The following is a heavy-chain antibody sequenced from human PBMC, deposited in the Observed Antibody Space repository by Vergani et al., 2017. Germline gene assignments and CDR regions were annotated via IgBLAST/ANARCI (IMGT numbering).Heavy chain of an antibody. D-gene: IGHD3-3*01. CDR1: GYTFTSYG. J-gene: IGHJ6*02. Sequence: QVQLVQSGAEVKKPGSSVKVSCKASGYTFTSYGISWVRQAPGQGLEWMGWISADNGNPNYAQKLQGRVTMTTDTSTSTAYMALRRLRSDDTAVYYCAAERDDFWRGYYDYYYCMDGWGQGTTVTVSS. CDR3: AAERDDFWRGYYDYYYCMDG. CDR2: ISADNGNP. V-gene: IGHV1-18*04.